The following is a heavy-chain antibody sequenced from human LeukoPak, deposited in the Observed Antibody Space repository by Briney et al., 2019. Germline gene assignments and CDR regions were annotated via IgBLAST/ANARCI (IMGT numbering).Heavy chain of an antibody. CDR2: IKQDGSEK. J-gene: IGHJ4*02. CDR3: ARGFDSSSFFRGHSVDY. V-gene: IGHV3-7*01. Sequence: GGSLRLSCAASGFTFSSYSMNWVRQAPGKGLEWVANIKQDGSEKYYVDSVKGRFTISRDNAKNSLYLQMNSLRAEDTAVYYCARGFDSSSFFRGHSVDYWGQGTLVTVSS. D-gene: IGHD6-13*01. CDR1: GFTFSSYS.